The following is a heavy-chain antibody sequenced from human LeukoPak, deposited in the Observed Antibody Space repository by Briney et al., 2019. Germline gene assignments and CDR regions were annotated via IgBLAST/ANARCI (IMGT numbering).Heavy chain of an antibody. CDR2: ISSNGDNT. J-gene: IGHJ4*02. CDR1: GFTFSTYV. V-gene: IGHV3-64D*06. Sequence: PGGSLRLSCSVSGFTFSTYVMHWVRQAPGKGLEYVSAISSNGDNTYCADSVKGRFTISRDNSKNTLYLQMSSLRPDDTVVYFCVRGTGYWGQGTLVTVSS. CDR3: VRGTGY.